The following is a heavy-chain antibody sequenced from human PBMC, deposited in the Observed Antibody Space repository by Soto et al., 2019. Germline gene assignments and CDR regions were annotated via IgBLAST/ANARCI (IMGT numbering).Heavy chain of an antibody. J-gene: IGHJ6*02. CDR3: ARQLRFLDRYYYYGMDV. CDR1: GYSFTSYW. Sequence: GESLKISCKGSGYSFTSYWIGWVRQMPGKGLEWMGIIYPGDSDTRYSPSFQGQVTISADRSISTAYLQWSSLKASDTAMYYCARQLRFLDRYYYYGMDVWGQGTTVTSP. D-gene: IGHD3-3*01. CDR2: IYPGDSDT. V-gene: IGHV5-51*01.